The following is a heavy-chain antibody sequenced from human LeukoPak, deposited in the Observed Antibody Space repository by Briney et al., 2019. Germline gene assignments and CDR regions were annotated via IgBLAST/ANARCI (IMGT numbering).Heavy chain of an antibody. CDR2: IYSGGST. D-gene: IGHD1-26*01. CDR3: AREGGGSYYLEDY. V-gene: IGHV3-66*02. CDR1: GFTVSSNY. Sequence: GGSLRLSCAASGFTVSSNYMSWVRQASGKGLEWVSVIYSGGSTYYADSVKGRFTISRDNSKNTLYLQMNSLRAEDTAVYYCAREGGGSYYLEDYWGQGTLVTVSS. J-gene: IGHJ4*02.